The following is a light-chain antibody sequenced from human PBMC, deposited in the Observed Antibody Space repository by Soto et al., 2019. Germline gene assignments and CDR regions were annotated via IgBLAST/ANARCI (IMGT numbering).Light chain of an antibody. CDR3: QQRSQWPIA. V-gene: IGKV3-11*01. Sequence: EIVLTQSSATLSLSPWERAALSCRASQSVSSYLAWYQQKSGQAPRLLIYDASNRATGIPARFSGSGSGTDFTLTISSLEPEDFAVYFCQQRSQWPIAFGQGTRLEIK. CDR1: QSVSSY. J-gene: IGKJ5*01. CDR2: DAS.